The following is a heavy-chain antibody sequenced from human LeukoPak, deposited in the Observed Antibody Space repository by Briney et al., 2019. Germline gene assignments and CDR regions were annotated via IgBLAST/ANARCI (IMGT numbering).Heavy chain of an antibody. D-gene: IGHD3-10*01. J-gene: IGHJ6*03. CDR2: IRFDGTTK. V-gene: IGHV3-30*02. CDR1: GFTFSDYG. Sequence: GGSLRLSCAASGFTFSDYGMHWVRQAPGKGLEWVTFIRFDGTTKYYADSVKGRFTFSRDNSKNTLYLHMNSLRPEDTAVYYCARGHISRPPYYYYMDVWGKGTTVTVSS. CDR3: ARGHISRPPYYYYMDV.